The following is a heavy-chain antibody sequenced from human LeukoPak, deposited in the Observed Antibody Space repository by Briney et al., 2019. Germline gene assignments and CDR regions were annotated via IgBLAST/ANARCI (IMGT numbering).Heavy chain of an antibody. CDR3: AKDLDIVATITGN. CDR2: ITISGHTK. Sequence: GGSLRLSCAASGFDLSTYEMNWVRQAPGKGLEWIADITISGHTKNYADSVKGRFTISRDNSKNTLYLQMNSLRAEDTAVYYCAKDLDIVATITGNWGQGTLVTVSS. CDR1: GFDLSTYE. D-gene: IGHD5-12*01. J-gene: IGHJ4*02. V-gene: IGHV3-48*03.